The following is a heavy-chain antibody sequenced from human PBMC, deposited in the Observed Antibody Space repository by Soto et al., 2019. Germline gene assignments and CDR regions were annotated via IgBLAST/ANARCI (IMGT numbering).Heavy chain of an antibody. J-gene: IGHJ6*02. CDR1: GFSLTTGGVA. CDR3: AHKLRYLEVVEV. CDR2: IYWNDDK. Sequence: SGPTLVNPTQTLTLTCSFSGFSLTTGGVAVGWIRQPPGKALEWLALIYWNDDKRYSPSLKNRLTVTKDTSKNQVVLTLTNMDPVATATYYCAHKLRYLEVVEVWGQGTPVTV. D-gene: IGHD3-3*01. V-gene: IGHV2-5*01.